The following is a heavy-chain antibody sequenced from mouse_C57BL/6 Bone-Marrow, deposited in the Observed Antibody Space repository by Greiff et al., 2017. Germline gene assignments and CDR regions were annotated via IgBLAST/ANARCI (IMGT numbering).Heavy chain of an antibody. V-gene: IGHV14-4*01. J-gene: IGHJ4*01. Sequence: VQLQQSGAELVRPGASVKLSCTASGFNIKDDYMHWVKQRPEQGLEWIGWLDPEHGDTVYASQFPGKATITADTSANTAYLQLSSLTSEDTSVDYCTTGGLRAGGQGTSVTVSS. CDR1: GFNIKDDY. CDR3: TTGGLRA. D-gene: IGHD3-1*01. CDR2: LDPEHGDT.